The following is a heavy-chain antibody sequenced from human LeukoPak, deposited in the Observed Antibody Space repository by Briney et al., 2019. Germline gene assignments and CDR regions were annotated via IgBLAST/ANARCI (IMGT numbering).Heavy chain of an antibody. Sequence: GGTLRLSCAASGFTFSSYGMSWVRQAPGKGLEWVSVIYSGGSTYYADSVKGRFTISRDNSKNTLYLQMNSLRAEDTAVYYCARAVGLRYFDWLLPTYYYYYYMDVWGKGTTVTISS. CDR1: GFTFSSYG. CDR3: ARAVGLRYFDWLLPTYYYYYYMDV. V-gene: IGHV3-66*01. CDR2: IYSGGST. J-gene: IGHJ6*03. D-gene: IGHD3-9*01.